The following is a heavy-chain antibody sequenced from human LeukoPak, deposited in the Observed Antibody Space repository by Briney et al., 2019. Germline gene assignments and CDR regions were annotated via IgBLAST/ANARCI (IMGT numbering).Heavy chain of an antibody. CDR1: GGTLSSYT. CDR2: IIPILGIA. V-gene: IGHV1-69*02. CDR3: ARGLSQWFGESAFDI. D-gene: IGHD3-10*01. Sequence: SVKVSCKASGGTLSSYTISWVRQAPGQGLEWMGRIIPILGIANYAQKFQGRVTITADKSTSTAYMELSSLRSEDTAVYYCARGLSQWFGESAFDIWGQGTMVTVSS. J-gene: IGHJ3*02.